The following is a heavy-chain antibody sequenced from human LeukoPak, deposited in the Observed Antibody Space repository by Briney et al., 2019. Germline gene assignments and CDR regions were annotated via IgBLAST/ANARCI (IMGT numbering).Heavy chain of an antibody. Sequence: GASVKVSCKASGYTFTGYYIHWVRQAPGQGLEWMGWINPNSGGTNYAQKFQGRVTMTRDTSISTAYMELSRLRSDDTAVYYCASLFGSSHNWFDPWGQGTLVTVSS. CDR1: GYTFTGYY. J-gene: IGHJ5*02. V-gene: IGHV1-2*02. CDR2: INPNSGGT. D-gene: IGHD1-26*01. CDR3: ASLFGSSHNWFDP.